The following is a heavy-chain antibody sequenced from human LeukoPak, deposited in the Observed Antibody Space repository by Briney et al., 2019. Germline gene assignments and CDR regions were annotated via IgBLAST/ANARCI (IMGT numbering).Heavy chain of an antibody. CDR3: ARDPVVAATQRPNFDI. Sequence: SVKVSCKASGGTFSSDAISWVRQAPGQGLEWMGRIIPIFGTANYAQKFQGRVTITTDESTSTAYMELSSLRSEDTAVYYCARDPVVAATQRPNFDIWGQGTMVTVSS. CDR2: IIPIFGTA. J-gene: IGHJ3*02. CDR1: GGTFSSDA. D-gene: IGHD2-15*01. V-gene: IGHV1-69*05.